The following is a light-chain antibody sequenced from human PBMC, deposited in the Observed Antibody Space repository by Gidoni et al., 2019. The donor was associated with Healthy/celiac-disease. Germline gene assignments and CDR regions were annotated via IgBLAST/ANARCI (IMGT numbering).Light chain of an antibody. CDR3: SSYTSSSTQRV. CDR2: DFS. CDR1: SSDVGGYNY. J-gene: IGLJ3*02. Sequence: QSALTQPASVSGSPGQSITIPCTGTSSDVGGYNYVSWYQQHPGKAPILMIYDFSNRPSGVSNRFSGSKSGNTASLTISGLQAEDETDYYCSSYTSSSTQRVFGGGTKLTVL. V-gene: IGLV2-14*03.